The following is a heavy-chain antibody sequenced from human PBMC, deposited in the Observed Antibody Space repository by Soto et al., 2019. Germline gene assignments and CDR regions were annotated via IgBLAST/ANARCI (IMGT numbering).Heavy chain of an antibody. J-gene: IGHJ6*02. V-gene: IGHV3-33*01. CDR3: ARDHSGRYPWYYYGMDV. D-gene: IGHD1-26*01. CDR2: IWYDGSNK. CDR1: GFTFSSYG. Sequence: GGSLRLSCAASGFTFSSYGMHWVRQAPGKGLEWVAVIWYDGSNKYYADSVKGRFTISRDNSKNTLYLQMNSLRAEDTAVYYCARDHSGRYPWYYYGMDVWGQGTTVTVSS.